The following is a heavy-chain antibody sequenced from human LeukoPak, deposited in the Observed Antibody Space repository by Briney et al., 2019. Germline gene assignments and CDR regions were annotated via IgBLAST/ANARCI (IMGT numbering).Heavy chain of an antibody. Sequence: PGGSLRLSCSASGFAFSNYAMHWVRQAPGKGLEYVSAISTNGGGTYYADSVKGRFIISRDNSKNTLYLQMSSLRAEDTALYYCVKLDWGYYYDTWGQGTLVTVSS. CDR1: GFAFSNYA. J-gene: IGHJ5*02. CDR3: VKLDWGYYYDT. CDR2: ISTNGGGT. D-gene: IGHD3-22*01. V-gene: IGHV3-64D*09.